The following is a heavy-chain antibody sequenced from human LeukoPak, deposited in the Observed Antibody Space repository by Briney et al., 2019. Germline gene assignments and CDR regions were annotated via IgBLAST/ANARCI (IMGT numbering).Heavy chain of an antibody. CDR1: GFTFSSYS. Sequence: GGSLRLPCAASGFTFSSYSMNWVRQAPGKGLEWVSSISSSSSYIYYADSVKGRFTISRDNAKNSLYLQMNSLRAEDTAVYYCARSGGYDTYFDYWGQGTLVTVSS. D-gene: IGHD3-22*01. V-gene: IGHV3-21*01. J-gene: IGHJ4*02. CDR3: ARSGGYDTYFDY. CDR2: ISSSSSYI.